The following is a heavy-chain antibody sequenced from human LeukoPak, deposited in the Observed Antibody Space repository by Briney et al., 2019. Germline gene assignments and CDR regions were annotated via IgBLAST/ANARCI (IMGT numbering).Heavy chain of an antibody. CDR2: ISTSGST. J-gene: IGHJ4*02. D-gene: IGHD3-10*01. CDR1: GYSISSGTYY. V-gene: IGHV4-61*02. CDR3: AREITYYYGSGLYD. Sequence: ASETLSLTCTVSGYSISSGTYYWTWIRQPAGKGLEWIGRISTSGSTNYNPSLKSRVTISVDTSKNQFSLKLSSVTAADTAVYYCAREITYYYGSGLYDWGQGTLVTVSS.